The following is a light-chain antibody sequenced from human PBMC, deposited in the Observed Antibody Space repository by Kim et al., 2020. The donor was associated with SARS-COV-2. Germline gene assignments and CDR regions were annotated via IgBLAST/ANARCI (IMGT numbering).Light chain of an antibody. V-gene: IGLV2-14*01. J-gene: IGLJ3*02. CDR2: EVS. Sequence: QSALTQPASVSGSPGQSITISCTGTSSDVGGYNYVSWYQQHPGKAPKLMIYEVSNRPSGVSNRFSGSKSGNTASLTISGLQAEDEADYYCSSYTSSSTWVSGGGTQLTV. CDR1: SSDVGGYNY. CDR3: SSYTSSSTWV.